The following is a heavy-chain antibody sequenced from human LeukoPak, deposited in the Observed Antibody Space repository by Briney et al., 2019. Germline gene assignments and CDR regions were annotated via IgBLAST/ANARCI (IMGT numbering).Heavy chain of an antibody. J-gene: IGHJ4*02. Sequence: GGSLRLSCAASGFTVISNLMAWVRQSPGRGLEWLSSIYSGGATYYADSVKGRFTISRDHSNNSVSLQMTNLRVEDTAIYYCARGAYRISWPGIDYWGQGTLVTVSS. CDR3: ARGAYRISWPGIDY. V-gene: IGHV3-53*01. CDR1: GFTVISNL. CDR2: IYSGGAT. D-gene: IGHD3-16*02.